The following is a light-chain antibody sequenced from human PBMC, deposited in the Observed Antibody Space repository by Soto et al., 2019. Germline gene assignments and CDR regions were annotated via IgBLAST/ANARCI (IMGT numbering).Light chain of an antibody. CDR1: QSVSSSY. CDR3: PQYGSSLWK. CDR2: GAS. J-gene: IGKJ1*01. V-gene: IGKV3-20*01. Sequence: EIVLTQSPGTLSLSPGERATLSCRASQSVSSSYLAWYQQKPGQAPRLLIYGASSRATGIPDRFSGSGSGTDFTLTISGLEPDDFAVYYCPQYGSSLWKFGQGTKVEIK.